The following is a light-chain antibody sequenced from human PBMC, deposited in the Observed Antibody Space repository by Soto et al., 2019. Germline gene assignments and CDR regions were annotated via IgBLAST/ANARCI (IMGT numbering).Light chain of an antibody. J-gene: IGLJ2*01. V-gene: IGLV2-14*03. CDR2: DVS. CDR1: SSDVGGYNY. CDR3: SSYTSSSTPYVV. Sequence: QSALTQPASVSGSPGQSITISCTGTSSDVGGYNYVSWYQQHPGKAPKLMIYDVSNRPSGVSNRFSGSKSGDTASLTISGLQAEDEAHYYGSSYTSSSTPYVVFGGGTKLTVL.